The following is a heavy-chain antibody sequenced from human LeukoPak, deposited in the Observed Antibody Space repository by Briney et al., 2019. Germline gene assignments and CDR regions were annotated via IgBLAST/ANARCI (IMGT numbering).Heavy chain of an antibody. CDR1: GYTFTSYG. CDR3: ARVSHSSGLTVGYYYYYGMDV. D-gene: IGHD6-19*01. CDR2: ISAYNGNT. V-gene: IGHV1-18*01. Sequence: ASVKVSCKASGYTFTSYGISWVRQAPGQGLEWMGWISAYNGNTNYAQKLQGRVTMTTDTSTSTAYMELRSLRSDDTAVYYCARVSHSSGLTVGYYYYYGMDVWGQGTTVTVSS. J-gene: IGHJ6*02.